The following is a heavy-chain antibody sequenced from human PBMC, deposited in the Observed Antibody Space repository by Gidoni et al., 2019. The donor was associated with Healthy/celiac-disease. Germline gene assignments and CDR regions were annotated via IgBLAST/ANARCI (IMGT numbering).Heavy chain of an antibody. D-gene: IGHD3-3*01. CDR3: ARGGHTYYDFGSGYSY. CDR2: IWYDGSNK. J-gene: IGHJ4*02. CDR1: GFTCSSYG. V-gene: IGHV3-33*01. Sequence: QVQLVESGGGVVQPGRSLRLSCAASGFTCSSYGMHWARQAPGKGLEWVAVIWYDGSNKYDADSVKGRFTISRDNSKNTLYLQMNSLRAEDTAVYYCARGGHTYYDFGSGYSYWGQGTLVTVSS.